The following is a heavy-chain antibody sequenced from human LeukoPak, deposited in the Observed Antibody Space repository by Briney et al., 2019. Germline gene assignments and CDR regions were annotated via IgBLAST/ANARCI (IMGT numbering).Heavy chain of an antibody. D-gene: IGHD6-13*01. V-gene: IGHV1-2*02. CDR1: GYTFTGYY. CDR2: INPNGGGT. J-gene: IGHJ6*03. Sequence: ASVKVSCKASGYTFTGYYMHWVRQAPGQGLEWMGWINPNGGGTNYAQKFQGRVTMTRDTSISTAYMELSRLRSDDTAVYYCARDRSGIAALSRPYYYYYFMDVWGKGTTVTVSS. CDR3: ARDRSGIAALSRPYYYYYFMDV.